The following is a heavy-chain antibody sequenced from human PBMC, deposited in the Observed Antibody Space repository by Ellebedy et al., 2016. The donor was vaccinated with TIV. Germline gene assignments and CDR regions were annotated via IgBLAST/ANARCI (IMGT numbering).Heavy chain of an antibody. CDR3: AREPFGVDYYFDF. D-gene: IGHD2-8*01. CDR1: EYTFTVQY. Sequence: ASVKVSXKTSEYTFTVQYMHWMRQAPGQGLEWMGWMNHKSGNTGYAQKFQGRVTMTRDTSASTAYMELSSLRSEDTAVYYCAREPFGVDYYFDFWGQGTLVTVSS. CDR2: MNHKSGNT. J-gene: IGHJ4*02. V-gene: IGHV1-8*02.